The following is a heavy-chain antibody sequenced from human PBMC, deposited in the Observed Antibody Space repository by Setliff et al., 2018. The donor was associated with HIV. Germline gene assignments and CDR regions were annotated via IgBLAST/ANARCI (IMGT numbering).Heavy chain of an antibody. CDR3: TRHVDSGTYMDV. D-gene: IGHD5-18*01. CDR1: GFIFINAW. J-gene: IGHJ6*03. Sequence: PGGSLRLSCAVSGFIFINAWMNWVRQAPGKGLEWVGLIKSKTDGGAIDYAAPVKGRFTISRDDAKNSLYLQMNSLKTEDTAVYYCTRHVDSGTYMDVWGRGTTVTVSS. V-gene: IGHV3-15*01. CDR2: IKSKTDGGAI.